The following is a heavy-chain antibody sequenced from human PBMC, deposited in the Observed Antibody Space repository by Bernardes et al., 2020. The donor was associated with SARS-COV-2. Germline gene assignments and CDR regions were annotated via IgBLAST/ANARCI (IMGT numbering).Heavy chain of an antibody. J-gene: IGHJ4*02. CDR2: IKSKTDGGTT. Sequence: SLRLSCAASGFTFSNAWMSWVRQAPGKGLEWVGRIKSKTDGGTTDYAAPVKGRFTISRDDSKNTLYLQMNSLKTEDTAVYYCTTGTYYVDLGYWGQGTLVTVSS. V-gene: IGHV3-15*01. D-gene: IGHD5-12*01. CDR1: GFTFSNAW. CDR3: TTGTYYVDLGY.